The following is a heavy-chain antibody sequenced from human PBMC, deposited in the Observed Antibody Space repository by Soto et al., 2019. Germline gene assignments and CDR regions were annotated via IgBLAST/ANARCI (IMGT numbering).Heavy chain of an antibody. D-gene: IGHD2-2*01. Sequence: GASVKVSCKASGGTFSSYTISWVRQAPGQGLGWMGRIIPILGIANYARKFQGRVTITADKSTSTAYMELSSLRSEDTAVYYCARPQDIVVVPDAFDIWGQGTMVTVSS. V-gene: IGHV1-69*02. CDR3: ARPQDIVVVPDAFDI. CDR1: GGTFSSYT. J-gene: IGHJ3*02. CDR2: IIPILGIA.